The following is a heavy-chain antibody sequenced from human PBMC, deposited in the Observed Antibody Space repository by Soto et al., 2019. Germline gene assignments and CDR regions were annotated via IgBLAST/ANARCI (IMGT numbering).Heavy chain of an antibody. Sequence: EVQLVESGGGLVKPGGSLRLSCAASGFTFSSYSMHWVRQAPGKGLEWVSSIRSSSSYIYYADSVKGRFTISRDNAKKSLYLQMNSMRAEDTAVYYCARANQFFYGMDVWGQGTTVTVSS. CDR2: IRSSSSYI. J-gene: IGHJ6*02. D-gene: IGHD2-2*01. CDR3: ARANQFFYGMDV. CDR1: GFTFSSYS. V-gene: IGHV3-21*01.